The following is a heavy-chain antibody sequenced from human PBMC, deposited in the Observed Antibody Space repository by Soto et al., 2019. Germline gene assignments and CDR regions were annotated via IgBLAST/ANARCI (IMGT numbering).Heavy chain of an antibody. Sequence: SGPTLVNPTQTLTLTFTFSGFSLITILVGVGGIRHPPGKALEWLALIYWDDDKRYSPSLKSRLTITKDTSKNQVVLTMTNMDPVDTATYYCAHRYCSSTSCYQRRYNWFDPWGQGTLVTVSS. CDR1: GFSLITILVG. CDR2: IYWDDDK. CDR3: AHRYCSSTSCYQRRYNWFDP. V-gene: IGHV2-5*02. J-gene: IGHJ5*02. D-gene: IGHD2-2*01.